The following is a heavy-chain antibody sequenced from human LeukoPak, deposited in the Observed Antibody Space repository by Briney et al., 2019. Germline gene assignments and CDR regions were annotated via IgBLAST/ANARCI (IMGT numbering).Heavy chain of an antibody. V-gene: IGHV4-31*03. CDR1: GGSISSGGYY. Sequence: SSETLSLTCTVSGGSISSGGYYWSWIRQHPGKGLEWIGYIYYSGGTYYNPSLKSRVTISVDTSKNQFSLRLSSVTAADTAVYYCASFRGSSGWYESVDYYYYGMDVWGQGTTVTVSS. J-gene: IGHJ6*02. CDR2: IYYSGGT. CDR3: ASFRGSSGWYESVDYYYYGMDV. D-gene: IGHD6-19*01.